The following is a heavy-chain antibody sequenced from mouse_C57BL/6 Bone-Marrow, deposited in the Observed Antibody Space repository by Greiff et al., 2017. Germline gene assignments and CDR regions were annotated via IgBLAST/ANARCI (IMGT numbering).Heavy chain of an antibody. Sequence: EVQGVESGGGLVKPGGSLKLSCAASGFTFSDSGMHWVRQAPEKGLEWVAYISSGSSTIYYADTVKGRFTISRDNAKNTLFLQMTSLKSEDTAMYYCARTYYYGSSYAMDYWGQGTSVTVSS. CDR1: GFTFSDSG. CDR3: ARTYYYGSSYAMDY. V-gene: IGHV5-17*01. J-gene: IGHJ4*01. D-gene: IGHD1-1*01. CDR2: ISSGSSTI.